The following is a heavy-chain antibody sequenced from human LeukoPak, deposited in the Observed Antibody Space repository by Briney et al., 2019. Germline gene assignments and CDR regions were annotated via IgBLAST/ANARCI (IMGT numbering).Heavy chain of an antibody. CDR1: GYIFTNYW. D-gene: IGHD3-22*01. CDR2: IYPDDSDT. Sequence: GESLKISCKGSGYIFTNYWIAWVRQMPAKGLEWMGIIYPDDSDTRYSPSFQGQVTISADKSISTAYLQWSSLKASDTAMYYCARRSYYDSGGYYYDFWGQGTLVTVSS. CDR3: ARRSYYDSGGYYYDF. V-gene: IGHV5-51*01. J-gene: IGHJ4*02.